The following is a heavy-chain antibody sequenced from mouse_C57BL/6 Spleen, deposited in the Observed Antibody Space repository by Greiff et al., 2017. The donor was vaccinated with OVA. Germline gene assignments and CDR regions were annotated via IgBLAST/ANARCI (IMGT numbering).Heavy chain of an antibody. J-gene: IGHJ4*01. CDR3: ASLITTVDYYAMDY. CDR2: IDPANGNT. D-gene: IGHD1-1*01. V-gene: IGHV14-3*01. Sequence: VQLQQSVAELVRPGASVKLSCTASGFNIKNNYMHWVKQRPEQGLEWIGRIDPANGNTKYAPKFQGKATITADTSSNTAYLQLSSLTSEDTAIYYCASLITTVDYYAMDYWGQGTSVTVSS. CDR1: GFNIKNNY.